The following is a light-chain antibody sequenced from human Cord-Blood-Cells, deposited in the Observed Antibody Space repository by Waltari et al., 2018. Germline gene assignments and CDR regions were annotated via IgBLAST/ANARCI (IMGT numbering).Light chain of an antibody. Sequence: DIQMTQSPSSLSASVGDRVTITCQASQDISNYFNWYQQKPGKAPKLLIYDASNLETGVPSRCSRSGSWTDFTFTISSLQPEDIATYYCQQYDNLPYTFGQGTKLEIK. CDR1: QDISNY. J-gene: IGKJ2*01. CDR3: QQYDNLPYT. V-gene: IGKV1-33*01. CDR2: DAS.